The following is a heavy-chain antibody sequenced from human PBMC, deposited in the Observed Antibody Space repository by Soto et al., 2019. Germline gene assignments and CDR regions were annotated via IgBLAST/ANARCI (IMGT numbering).Heavy chain of an antibody. Sequence: EVQLLESGGGLVQPGGSLRLSCAASGFTFSSYAMSWVRQAPGKGLEWVSAISGSGGSTYYADSVKGRFTISRDNSKNTLYLQMNSLRAEDTAVYYCGKTFWSGYYRDYYYMDVWGKGTTVTVSS. V-gene: IGHV3-23*01. CDR3: GKTFWSGYYRDYYYMDV. J-gene: IGHJ6*03. CDR1: GFTFSSYA. D-gene: IGHD3-3*01. CDR2: ISGSGGST.